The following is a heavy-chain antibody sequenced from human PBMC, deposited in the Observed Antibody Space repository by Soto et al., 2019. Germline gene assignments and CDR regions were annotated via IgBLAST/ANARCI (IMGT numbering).Heavy chain of an antibody. D-gene: IGHD2-2*02. CDR2: IDPNDSYT. CDR3: ARHAGPRNIVVVPAAIQPYYYGMDV. CDR1: GYSFTSYW. J-gene: IGHJ6*02. Sequence: GESLKISCKGSGYSFTSYWISWVRQMPGKGLEWMGRIDPNDSYTNYSPSFQGHVTISADKSISTAYLQWSSLKASDTAMYYCARHAGPRNIVVVPAAIQPYYYGMDVWGQGTTVTVSS. V-gene: IGHV5-10-1*01.